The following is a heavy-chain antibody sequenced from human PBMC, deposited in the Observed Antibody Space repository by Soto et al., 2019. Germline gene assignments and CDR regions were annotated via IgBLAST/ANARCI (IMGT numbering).Heavy chain of an antibody. D-gene: IGHD1-26*01. CDR3: ARENSGTYQGTFEY. Sequence: SGGSLRLSCAASGFTFNIYGMHWVRQAPGKGLEWVTFIQYDGSVEYYADSVKGRFTVSRDNSKNMVYLQMNSLRAEDTGIYYCARENSGTYQGTFEYWGQGTLVTVSS. CDR1: GFTFNIYG. J-gene: IGHJ4*02. CDR2: IQYDGSVE. V-gene: IGHV3-30*02.